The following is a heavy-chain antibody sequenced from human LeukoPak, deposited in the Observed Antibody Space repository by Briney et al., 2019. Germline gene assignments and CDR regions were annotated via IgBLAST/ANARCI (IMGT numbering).Heavy chain of an antibody. J-gene: IGHJ3*02. CDR1: GYTFTSYG. Sequence: ASVKVSCKASGYTFTSYGISWVRQAPGQGLEWMGWISAYNGNTNYAQKLQGRVTMTTDTSTSTAYVELRSLRSDDTAVYYCALNVDTAMVIAFDIWGQGTMVTVSS. D-gene: IGHD5-18*01. V-gene: IGHV1-18*01. CDR3: ALNVDTAMVIAFDI. CDR2: ISAYNGNT.